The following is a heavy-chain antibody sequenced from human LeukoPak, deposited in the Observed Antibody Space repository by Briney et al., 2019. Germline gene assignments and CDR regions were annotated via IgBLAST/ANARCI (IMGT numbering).Heavy chain of an antibody. D-gene: IGHD3-9*01. CDR2: IKQDGSEK. CDR1: GFTFSSYW. J-gene: IGHJ5*02. V-gene: IGHV3-7*01. CDR3: ARVEYYDILTGYSSPSQPFDP. Sequence: GGSLRLSCAASGFTFSSYWMSWVRQAPGKGLEWVANIKQDGSEKYYVDSVKGRFTISRDNAKNSLYLQMNSLRAEDTAVYYCARVEYYDILTGYSSPSQPFDPWGQGTLVTVSS.